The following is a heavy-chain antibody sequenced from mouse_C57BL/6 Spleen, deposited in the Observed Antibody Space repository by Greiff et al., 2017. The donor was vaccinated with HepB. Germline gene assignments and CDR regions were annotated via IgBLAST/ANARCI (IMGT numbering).Heavy chain of an antibody. CDR1: GYTFTSYW. D-gene: IGHD2-5*01. CDR3: ARSSNCGGHYAMDY. J-gene: IGHJ4*01. Sequence: VQLQQPGAELVRPGSSVKLSCKASGYTFTSYWMDWVKQRPGQGLEWIGNIYPSDSETHYNQKFKDKATLTVDKSSSTAYMQLSSLTSEDSAVYYCARSSNCGGHYAMDYWGQGTSVTVSS. CDR2: IYPSDSET. V-gene: IGHV1-61*01.